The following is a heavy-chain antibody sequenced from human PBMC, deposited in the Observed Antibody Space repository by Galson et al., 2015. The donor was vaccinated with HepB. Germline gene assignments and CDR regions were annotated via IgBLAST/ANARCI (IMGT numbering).Heavy chain of an antibody. V-gene: IGHV3-30*04. Sequence: SLRLSCAASGFTFNKHAMSWVRQAPGKGLEWVAVISHDGTDKYYAKSLEGRFTVSRDNSRSTLYLEMNSLRPDDTAIYYCAREGGEWGQGTLVTVSS. D-gene: IGHD3-10*01. CDR3: AREGGE. J-gene: IGHJ1*01. CDR1: GFTFNKHA. CDR2: ISHDGTDK.